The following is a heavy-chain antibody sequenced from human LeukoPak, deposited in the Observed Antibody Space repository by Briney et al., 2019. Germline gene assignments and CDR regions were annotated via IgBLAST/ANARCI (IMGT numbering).Heavy chain of an antibody. V-gene: IGHV4-34*01. CDR1: GGSFSGYY. J-gene: IGHJ5*02. CDR2: ISHSGST. D-gene: IGHD4-23*01. CDR3: ARGSDYGGTSMDFDP. Sequence: PSETLSLTCAVYGGSFSGYYWSWIRQPPGKGLEWIGEISHSGSTNYNPSLKSRVTISVDTSKNQFSLKLSSVTAADTAVYYCARGSDYGGTSMDFDPWGQGTLVTVSS.